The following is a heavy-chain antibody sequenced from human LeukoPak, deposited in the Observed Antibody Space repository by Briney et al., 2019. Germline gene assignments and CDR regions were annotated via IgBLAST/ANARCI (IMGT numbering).Heavy chain of an antibody. Sequence: AGTLSLSCAASGFTFSGYWRSWVCQAPGKGLEWVANIKQDGSEKYYVDSVKGRFTTYRDNAKNSLSLQMNTLRAADTAVHYCARGPYDSSGYWVYWGQGTLVTVSS. CDR2: IKQDGSEK. J-gene: IGHJ4*02. V-gene: IGHV3-7*01. CDR1: GFTFSGYW. CDR3: ARGPYDSSGYWVY. D-gene: IGHD3-22*01.